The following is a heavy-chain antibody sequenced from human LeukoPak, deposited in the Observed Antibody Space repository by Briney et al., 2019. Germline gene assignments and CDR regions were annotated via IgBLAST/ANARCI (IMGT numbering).Heavy chain of an antibody. J-gene: IGHJ5*02. CDR3: AKGASHDTVDWFDP. D-gene: IGHD5-18*01. V-gene: IGHV3-23*01. CDR1: GFSFSSYT. Sequence: GGSLRLSCTASGFSFSSYTMMWVRQAPGKGLEWVSTLTSSDGAAYYADSVKGRFSISRDNSKDTLYLQMNSLGPGDTAVYYCAKGASHDTVDWFDPWGQGTLVSVSS. CDR2: LTSSDGAA.